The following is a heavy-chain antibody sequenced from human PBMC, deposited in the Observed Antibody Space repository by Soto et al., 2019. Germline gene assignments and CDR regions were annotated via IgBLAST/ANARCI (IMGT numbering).Heavy chain of an antibody. CDR3: ARRVYSGSGRDYFDR. D-gene: IGHD1-26*01. V-gene: IGHV4-39*01. CDR2: IYYTGTT. J-gene: IGHJ4*02. CDR1: GGPISSSGHF. Sequence: QLQLQESGPGLVKPSETLPLICSVSGGPISSSGHFWAWIRQPPGRGLEWLATIYYTGTTYYNPSLKSRLTISMDTSKDQFSLDLTSMTAADTALYFCARRVYSGSGRDYFDRWGQGSLVTVSS.